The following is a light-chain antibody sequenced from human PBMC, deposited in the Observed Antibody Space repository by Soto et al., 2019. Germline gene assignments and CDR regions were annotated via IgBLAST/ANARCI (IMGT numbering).Light chain of an antibody. V-gene: IGKV3-11*01. J-gene: IGKJ1*01. CDR3: QQRSNWPPWT. CDR2: DAS. CDR1: QSLTNNY. Sequence: EIVMTQSPATLSVSPGERATLSCRAIQSLTNNYFAWYQQKPGQAPRLLIYDASNRATGIPARFSGSGSGTDFTLTISSLEPEDFAVYYCQQRSNWPPWTFGQGTKVDIK.